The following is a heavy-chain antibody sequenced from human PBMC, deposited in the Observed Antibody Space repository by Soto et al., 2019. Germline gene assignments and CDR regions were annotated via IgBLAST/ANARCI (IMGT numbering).Heavy chain of an antibody. Sequence: GASVKVSCKASGGTFSSYAISWVRQAPGQGLEWMGRIIPILGIANYAQKFQGRVTITADKSTSTAYMELSSLRSEDTAVYYCARDHRYRVVVAATPDYYYYGMDVWGQGTTVTVSS. J-gene: IGHJ6*02. CDR1: GGTFSSYA. CDR2: IIPILGIA. CDR3: ARDHRYRVVVAATPDYYYYGMDV. D-gene: IGHD2-15*01. V-gene: IGHV1-69*04.